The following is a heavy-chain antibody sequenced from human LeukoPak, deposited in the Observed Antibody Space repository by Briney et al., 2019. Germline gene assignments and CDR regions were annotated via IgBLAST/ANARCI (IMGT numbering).Heavy chain of an antibody. J-gene: IGHJ3*02. D-gene: IGHD7-27*01. V-gene: IGHV1-69*04. Sequence: ASVTVSCKASGGTFSSYAINWVRQAPGQGLEWMGRIIPILDITNYAQKFQGRVTITADKSTSTAYMELSSLRSEDTAVYYCARPRTSGVREDAFDIWGQGTMVTVSS. CDR3: ARPRTSGVREDAFDI. CDR1: GGTFSSYA. CDR2: IIPILDIT.